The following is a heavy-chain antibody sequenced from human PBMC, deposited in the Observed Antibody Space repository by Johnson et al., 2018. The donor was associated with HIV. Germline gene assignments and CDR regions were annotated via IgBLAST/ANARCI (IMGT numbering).Heavy chain of an antibody. D-gene: IGHD6-19*01. J-gene: IGHJ3*02. V-gene: IGHV3-30*09. Sequence: VQLVESGGGVVQPGRSLRLSCAASGFTFNTYAMYWVRQAPGKGLEWVAFISYDGTNKDYADSEKGRFAISRDNSKNTLYLRTNSLRVEDTAVYYCASDREYGLAWGWALDIWGQGTTVTVSS. CDR2: ISYDGTNK. CDR3: ASDREYGLAWGWALDI. CDR1: GFTFNTYA.